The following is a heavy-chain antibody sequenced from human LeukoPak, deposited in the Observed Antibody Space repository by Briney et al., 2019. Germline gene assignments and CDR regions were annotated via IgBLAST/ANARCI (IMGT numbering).Heavy chain of an antibody. CDR1: GGSFSGYY. CDR2: INHSGST. Sequence: SETLSLTCAVYGGSFSGYYWSWIRQPPGKGLEWIGEINHSGSTNYNPSLKSRVTISVDTSKNQFSLKLSSVTAADTAVFYCARREWGYAVSVWGKGTTVIVSS. J-gene: IGHJ6*04. CDR3: ARREWGYAVSV. V-gene: IGHV4-34*01. D-gene: IGHD2-2*01.